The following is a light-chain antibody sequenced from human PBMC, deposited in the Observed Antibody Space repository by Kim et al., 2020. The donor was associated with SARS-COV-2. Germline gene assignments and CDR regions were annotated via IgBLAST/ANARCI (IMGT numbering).Light chain of an antibody. J-gene: IGKJ1*01. Sequence: ACVGDRVNITSRASQSIRSYLNWYQQKPGTAPKLLIYTTSNLQSGVPSRFSGSGSATDFTLTISSLQPEDFATYYCQQSYTTPPTFGQGTKVDI. CDR3: QQSYTTPPT. CDR2: TTS. CDR1: QSIRSY. V-gene: IGKV1-39*01.